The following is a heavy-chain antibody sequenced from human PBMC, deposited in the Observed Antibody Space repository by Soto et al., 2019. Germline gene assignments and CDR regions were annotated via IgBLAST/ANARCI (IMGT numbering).Heavy chain of an antibody. CDR2: SIPMLGMS. Sequence: QVQLVQSGPEVKKPGSSVRVSCTASGGTFSSYTINWVRQVPGQGPEWMGRSIPMLGMSNYAQKFQGRVMMIADKSTNTVYLELSCLRSEDTAIYYCATNYGSGSAHFDYWGQGTLVTVSS. V-gene: IGHV1-69*02. CDR3: ATNYGSGSAHFDY. D-gene: IGHD3-10*01. J-gene: IGHJ4*02. CDR1: GGTFSSYT.